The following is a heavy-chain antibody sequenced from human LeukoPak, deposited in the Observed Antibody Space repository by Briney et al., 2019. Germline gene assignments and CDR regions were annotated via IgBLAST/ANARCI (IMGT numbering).Heavy chain of an antibody. CDR3: ARDKSDFWSGYPFDY. CDR1: GYTFTSYG. CDR2: ISAYNGNT. Sequence: ASVKVSCKASGYTFTSYGISWVRQAPGQGLEWMGWISAYNGNTNYAQKLQGRVTMATDTSTSTAYMELRSLRSDDTAVYYCARDKSDFWSGYPFDYRGQGTLVTVSS. J-gene: IGHJ4*02. V-gene: IGHV1-18*01. D-gene: IGHD3-3*01.